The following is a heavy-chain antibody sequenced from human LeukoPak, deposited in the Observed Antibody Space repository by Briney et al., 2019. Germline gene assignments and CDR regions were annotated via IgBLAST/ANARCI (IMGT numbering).Heavy chain of an antibody. J-gene: IGHJ4*02. D-gene: IGHD1-26*01. V-gene: IGHV1-46*01. Sequence: ASVKVSCKASGYTFTSYYMHWVRQAPGQGLEWMGVLKPSGASASYAQKFQGRVSMTRDTSTSTVYMELSSLRSEDTAVYYCAREEAGGLFDYWGQGTLVTVSS. CDR3: AREEAGGLFDY. CDR1: GYTFTSYY. CDR2: LKPSGASA.